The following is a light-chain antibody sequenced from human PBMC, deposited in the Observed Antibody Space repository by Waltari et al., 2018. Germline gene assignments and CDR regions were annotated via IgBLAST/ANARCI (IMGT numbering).Light chain of an antibody. J-gene: IGKJ2*03. CDR3: DQYYNTPYS. CDR2: WAS. CDR1: RTVLYDSNNKNY. V-gene: IGKV4-1*01. Sequence: DIVMTQSPDSLAVSLGERATINCKSSRTVLYDSNNKNYLAWYQQKPGQPPNLLIYWASTRKSGVPDRFSGSGSGTDVTLASSTLKAEDVAVYYCDQYYNTPYSYGQGTKLEIK.